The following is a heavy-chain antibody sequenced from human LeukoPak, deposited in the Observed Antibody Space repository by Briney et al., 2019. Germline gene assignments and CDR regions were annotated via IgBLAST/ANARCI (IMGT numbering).Heavy chain of an antibody. Sequence: SETLSLTCTVSGGSISSYYWSWIRQPPGKELEWIGYVYYSGSTNYNPSLKSRVTISVDKSKNQFSLKLSSVTAADTAVYYCATRSRRGYSLAYWGQGTLVTVSS. CDR2: VYYSGST. V-gene: IGHV4-59*12. CDR3: ATRSRRGYSLAY. D-gene: IGHD5-18*01. J-gene: IGHJ4*02. CDR1: GGSISSYY.